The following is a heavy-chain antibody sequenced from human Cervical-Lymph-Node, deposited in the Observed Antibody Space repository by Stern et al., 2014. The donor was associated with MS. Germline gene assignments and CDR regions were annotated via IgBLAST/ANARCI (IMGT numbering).Heavy chain of an antibody. CDR1: GGTFKNLA. CDR2: ITPIFGTS. D-gene: IGHD6-13*01. V-gene: IGHV1-69*06. CDR3: ASAHYTASWCNY. Sequence: VQLVESGPEVRKPGSSVKVSCKASGGTFKNLAFTWVRQAPGQGLEWIGRITPIFGTSEFAQKFQDRVTLTADKSTATAYMELSSLKSDDTAVYYCASAHYTASWCNYWGQGTLVTVSS. J-gene: IGHJ4*02.